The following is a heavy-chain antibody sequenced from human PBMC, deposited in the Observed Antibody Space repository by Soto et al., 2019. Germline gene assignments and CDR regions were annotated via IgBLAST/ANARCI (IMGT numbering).Heavy chain of an antibody. CDR3: ARDRLSGPYYYYYMDV. V-gene: IGHV3-66*01. CDR2: IYSGGST. Sequence: EVQLVESGGGLVQPGGSLRLSCAASGFTVSSNYMSWVRQAPGKGLEWVSVIYSGGSTYYADSVKGRFTISRDNSKNTLXLXXXXLRAEDTAVYYCARDRLSGPYYYYYMDVWGKGTTVTVSS. CDR1: GFTVSSNY. J-gene: IGHJ6*03. D-gene: IGHD6-25*01.